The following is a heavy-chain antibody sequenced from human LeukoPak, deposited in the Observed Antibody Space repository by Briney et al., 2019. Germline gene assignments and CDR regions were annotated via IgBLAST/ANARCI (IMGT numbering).Heavy chain of an antibody. CDR2: ISYDGSNK. CDR3: AKGVLRFLNYFDY. V-gene: IGHV3-30*18. J-gene: IGHJ4*02. Sequence: GGSLRLSCAASGFTFSSYGMHWVRQAPGKGLEWVAVISYDGSNKYYADSVKGRFTISRDNSKNTLYLQMNSLRAEDTAVYYCAKGVLRFLNYFDYWGQGTLVTVSS. CDR1: GFTFSSYG. D-gene: IGHD3-3*01.